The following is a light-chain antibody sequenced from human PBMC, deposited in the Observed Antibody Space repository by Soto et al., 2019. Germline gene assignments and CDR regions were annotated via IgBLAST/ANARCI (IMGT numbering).Light chain of an antibody. CDR3: SSYGGSNNLV. CDR1: SSDVGGYSY. CDR2: EVS. J-gene: IGLJ2*01. Sequence: QSALTQPPSASGSPGQSVTISCTGASSDVGGYSYVSWYQQHPGKAPKLMIYEVSKRPSGVPDRFSGSKFGNTASLTVSGLQAVDEADYYCSSYGGSNNLVFGGGTKLTVL. V-gene: IGLV2-8*01.